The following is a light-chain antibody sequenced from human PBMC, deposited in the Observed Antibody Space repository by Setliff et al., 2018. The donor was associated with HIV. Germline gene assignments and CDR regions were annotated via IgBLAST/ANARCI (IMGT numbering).Light chain of an antibody. CDR3: SSYTTSATVL. V-gene: IGLV2-14*01. Sequence: QSALTQPASVSGSPGQSITISCTGTSSDVGGYNYVSWYQQHPGKAPKLIIYEVRNRPSGVSNRFSGSKSGNTASLTISGLQAEDEADYYCSSYTTSATVLFGGGTKVTVL. CDR1: SSDVGGYNY. CDR2: EVR. J-gene: IGLJ3*02.